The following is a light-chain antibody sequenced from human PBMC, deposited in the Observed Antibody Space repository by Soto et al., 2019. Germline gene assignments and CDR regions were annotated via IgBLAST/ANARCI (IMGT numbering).Light chain of an antibody. CDR3: QSFDSSLSGWV. CDR2: SNN. J-gene: IGLJ3*02. Sequence: QSVLTQPPSVSGAPGQRVTISCTGRSSNIGAGYDVHWYQQLPGTAPKLLIYSNNNRPSGVPDRFSGSKSGTSASLAITGLQAEDEADYYCQSFDSSLSGWVFGGGTKVTVL. V-gene: IGLV1-40*01. CDR1: SSNIGAGYD.